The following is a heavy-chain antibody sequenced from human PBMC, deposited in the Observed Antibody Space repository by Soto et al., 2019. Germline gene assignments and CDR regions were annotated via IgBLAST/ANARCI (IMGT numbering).Heavy chain of an antibody. CDR1: GGSISSGGYF. V-gene: IGHV4-31*03. CDR3: GGGGSGVGGGGAWLDP. Sequence: QVQLQESGPGLVKPSQTLSLTCTVSGGSISSGGYFWSWIRQHPGKGLEWIGYIYDSGNTYYNPSPTSRVTGTADTAENHFSRNPNAVAGAGAGGYWWGGGGSGVGGGGAWLDPWGQGTLVTVSS. J-gene: IGHJ5*02. D-gene: IGHD3-16*01. CDR2: IYDSGNT.